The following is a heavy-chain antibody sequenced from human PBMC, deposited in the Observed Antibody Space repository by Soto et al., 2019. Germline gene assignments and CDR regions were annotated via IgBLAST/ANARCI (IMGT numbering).Heavy chain of an antibody. D-gene: IGHD2-15*01. CDR1: GYSFTSYW. J-gene: IGHJ6*02. Sequence: PGEALKISCKGSGYSFTSYWISWVRQMPGKGLEWMGRIDPSDSYTNYSPSFQGHVTISADKSISTAYLQWSSLKASDTAMYYCARQTASYCSGGSCDSRHQYYYYYGMDVWGQGTTVTVSS. CDR2: IDPSDSYT. V-gene: IGHV5-10-1*01. CDR3: ARQTASYCSGGSCDSRHQYYYYYGMDV.